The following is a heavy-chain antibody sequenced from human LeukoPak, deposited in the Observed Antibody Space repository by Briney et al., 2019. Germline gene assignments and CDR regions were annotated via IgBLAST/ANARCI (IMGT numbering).Heavy chain of an antibody. CDR1: EFTFSSYG. CDR2: IRYDGSNK. J-gene: IGHJ4*02. D-gene: IGHD2-8*01. Sequence: PGGSLRLSCAASEFTFSSYGMHWVRQAPGKGLEWVAFIRYDGSNKYYADSVKGRFTISRDNSKNTLYLQMNSLRAEDTAVYYCAKDRIVLMVYAISSFDYWGQGTLVTVSS. V-gene: IGHV3-30*02. CDR3: AKDRIVLMVYAISSFDY.